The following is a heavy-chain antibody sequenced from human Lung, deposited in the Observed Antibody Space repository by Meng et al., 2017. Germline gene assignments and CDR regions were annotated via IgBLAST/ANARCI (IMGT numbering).Heavy chain of an antibody. CDR1: GGSFSDYY. Sequence: QRGSGLLKPSGSLSLPCVVSGGSFSDYYWSWIRQPPGKGLEWIGEINHSGSTNYNPSLESRATISVDTSQNNLSLKLSSVTAADSAVYYCARGPTTMAHDFDYWGQGTLVTVSS. J-gene: IGHJ4*02. V-gene: IGHV4-34*01. CDR3: ARGPTTMAHDFDY. CDR2: INHSGST. D-gene: IGHD4-11*01.